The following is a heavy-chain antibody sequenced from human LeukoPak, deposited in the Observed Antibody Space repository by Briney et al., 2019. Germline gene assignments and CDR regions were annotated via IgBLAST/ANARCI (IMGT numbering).Heavy chain of an antibody. CDR3: ARHRNNYYFDY. V-gene: IGHV3-33*01. CDR2: IWYDGSRT. CDR1: GFTFGNVG. D-gene: IGHD2/OR15-2a*01. Sequence: GGSLRLSCAASGFTFGNVGMRWVRQAPGKGLEGVAFIWYDGSRTYYADSVRGRFTVSRDNSKNTLFLQMDSLTAEDTAVYYCARHRNNYYFDYCGQGTLLTVSS. J-gene: IGHJ4*02.